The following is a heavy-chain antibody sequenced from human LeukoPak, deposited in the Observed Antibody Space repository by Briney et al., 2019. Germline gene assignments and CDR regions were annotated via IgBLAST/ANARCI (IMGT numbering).Heavy chain of an antibody. D-gene: IGHD6-6*01. Sequence: GGSLRLSCAASGFTFSEYYMSWIRQAPGKGLEWVSYISSSGSTIYYADSVKGRFTISRDNAKNSLYLQMNSLRAEDKPVYYCARVAEQHVRTAEDCWGQGTLITVSS. CDR1: GFTFSEYY. V-gene: IGHV3-11*01. CDR3: ARVAEQHVRTAEDC. CDR2: ISSSGSTI. J-gene: IGHJ4*02.